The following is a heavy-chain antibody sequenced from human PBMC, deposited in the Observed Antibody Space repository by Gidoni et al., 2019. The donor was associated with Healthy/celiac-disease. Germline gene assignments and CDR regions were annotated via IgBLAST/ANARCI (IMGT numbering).Heavy chain of an antibody. CDR3: ARGGVSLLVATIRPQFDY. J-gene: IGHJ4*02. V-gene: IGHV4-34*01. Sequence: QVQLPQWGAGLLQPSETLSLTCAVYGGSFSGYYWSWIRQPPGKGLEWIGEINHSGSTNYNPSRKSRVTISVDTSKNQFSLKLSSVTAADTAVYYCARGGVSLLVATIRPQFDYWGQGTLVTVSS. CDR2: INHSGST. D-gene: IGHD5-12*01. CDR1: GGSFSGYY.